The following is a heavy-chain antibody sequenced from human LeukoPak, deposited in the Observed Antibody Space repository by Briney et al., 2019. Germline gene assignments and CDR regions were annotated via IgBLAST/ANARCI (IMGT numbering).Heavy chain of an antibody. CDR2: IYYSGST. Sequence: SETLSLTCTVSGGSISSYYWSWIRQPPGKGLEWIGYIYYSGSTNYNPSLKSRVTISVDTSKNQFSLKLSSVTAADTDVYYCALAHDILTGYYTSGAFDNWGQGTMVTVSS. J-gene: IGHJ3*02. CDR3: ALAHDILTGYYTSGAFDN. D-gene: IGHD3-9*01. V-gene: IGHV4-59*08. CDR1: GGSISSYY.